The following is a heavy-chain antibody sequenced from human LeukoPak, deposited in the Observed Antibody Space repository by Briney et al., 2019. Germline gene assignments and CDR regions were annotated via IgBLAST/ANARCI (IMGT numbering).Heavy chain of an antibody. J-gene: IGHJ5*02. V-gene: IGHV4-59*01. CDR1: GGSINSYY. CDR3: ARDSTFDP. Sequence: SETLSLTCTVSGGSINSYYWSWIRQPPGKGLEWIGYIYYSGSTNYNPSLKSRVTISVDTSKNQFSLKLSSVTAADTAVYYCARDSTFDPWGQGTLVTVSS. CDR2: IYYSGST. D-gene: IGHD3-3*02.